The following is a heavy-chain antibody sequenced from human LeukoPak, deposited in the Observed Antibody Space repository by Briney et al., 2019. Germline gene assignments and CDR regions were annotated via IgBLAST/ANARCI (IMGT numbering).Heavy chain of an antibody. CDR3: ATDGGATLGGHFDY. V-gene: IGHV4-59*01. J-gene: IGHJ4*02. CDR1: GGSISSYY. D-gene: IGHD1-26*01. Sequence: PSETLSLTCTVSGGSISSYYWSWIRQPPGKGLEWIGYIYYSGSTNYNPSLKSRVTISVDTSKNQCSLKLSTVTAADTAVYYCATDGGATLGGHFDYWGQGTLVTVSS. CDR2: IYYSGST.